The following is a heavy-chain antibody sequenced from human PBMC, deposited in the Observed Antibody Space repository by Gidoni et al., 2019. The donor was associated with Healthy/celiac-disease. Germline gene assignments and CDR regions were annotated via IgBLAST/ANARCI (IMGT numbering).Heavy chain of an antibody. J-gene: IGHJ4*02. CDR1: AYTFTGYY. D-gene: IGHD5-18*01. CDR3: ARGGRRGYSEGPIDY. CDR2: INPNSGGT. V-gene: IGHV1-2*02. Sequence: HVQLLQSGAALPTPAPSAKVSCQASAYTFTGYYKHWVRQAPGQGLEGMGWINPNSGGTNYAQKFQGRVTMTRDTSISTAYMELSRLRSDDTAVYDCARGGRRGYSEGPIDYWGQGTLVTVSS.